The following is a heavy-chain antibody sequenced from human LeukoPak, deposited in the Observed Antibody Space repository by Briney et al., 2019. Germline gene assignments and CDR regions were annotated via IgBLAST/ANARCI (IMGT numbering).Heavy chain of an antibody. CDR3: AKDSYSSGYGG. J-gene: IGHJ4*02. Sequence: GGSLRLSCAASGFTFSSYGMHWVRQAPGKGLEWVAVISYDGSNKYYADSVKGRFTISRDNSKNTLYLQMNSLRAEDTAVYYCAKDSYSSGYGGWGQGTLVTVSS. D-gene: IGHD3-22*01. V-gene: IGHV3-30*18. CDR1: GFTFSSYG. CDR2: ISYDGSNK.